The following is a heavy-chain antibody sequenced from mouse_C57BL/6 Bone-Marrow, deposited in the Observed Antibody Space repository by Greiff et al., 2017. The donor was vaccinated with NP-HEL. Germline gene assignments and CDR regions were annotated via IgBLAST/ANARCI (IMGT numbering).Heavy chain of an antibody. D-gene: IGHD1-1*01. CDR3: ARQRITTVVATRETYYAMDY. V-gene: IGHV5-12*01. CDR1: GFTFSDYY. J-gene: IGHJ4*01. Sequence: EVHLVESGGGLVQPGGSLKLSCAASGFTFSDYYMYWVRQTPEKRLEWVAYISNGGGSTYYPDTVKGRFTISRDNAKNTLYLQMSLLKSEDTAMYYCARQRITTVVATRETYYAMDYWGQGTSVTVSS. CDR2: ISNGGGST.